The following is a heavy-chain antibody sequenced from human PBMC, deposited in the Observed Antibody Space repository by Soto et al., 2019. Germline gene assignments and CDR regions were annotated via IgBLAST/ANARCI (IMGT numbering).Heavy chain of an antibody. CDR1: GFTFSSYG. CDR3: AREPIAVAGTPYYYYMDV. D-gene: IGHD6-19*01. J-gene: IGHJ6*03. CDR2: IWYDGSNK. V-gene: IGHV3-33*01. Sequence: GESLKISCAASGFTFSSYGMHWVRQAPGKGLEWVAVIWYDGSNKYYADSVKGRFTISRDNSKNTLYLQMNSLRAEDTAVYYCAREPIAVAGTPYYYYMDVWGKGTTVTVSS.